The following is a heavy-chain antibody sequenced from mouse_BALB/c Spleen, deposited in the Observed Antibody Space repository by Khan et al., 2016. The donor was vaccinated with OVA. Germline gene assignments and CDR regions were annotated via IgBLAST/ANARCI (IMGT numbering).Heavy chain of an antibody. CDR1: GYTFTDYG. CDR2: INTYTGEP. J-gene: IGHJ3*01. V-gene: IGHV9-3-1*01. D-gene: IGHD2-1*01. CDR3: ARSQGNYLFTY. Sequence: QSQLVQSGPELKKPGETAKISCKASGYTFTDYGMNWVKQAPGKGLKWMGWINTYTGEPTSADDFKGRFAFSLETSASTASLQIINLKNEDTATYFCARSQGNYLFTYWGQGTLVTVSA.